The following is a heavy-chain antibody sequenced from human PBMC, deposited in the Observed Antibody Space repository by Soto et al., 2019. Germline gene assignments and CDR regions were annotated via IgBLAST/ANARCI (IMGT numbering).Heavy chain of an antibody. J-gene: IGHJ4*02. CDR2: ISGSGGST. CDR3: AKDRRIVLMVYAISVDSPFDY. D-gene: IGHD2-8*01. CDR1: GFTLSSYA. V-gene: IGHV3-23*01. Sequence: GSLRLSCAASGFTLSSYAVSWVRQAPGKGLEWVSAISGSGGSTYYADSVKGRFTISRDNSKNTLYLQMNSLRAEDTAVYYCAKDRRIVLMVYAISVDSPFDYWGQGTLLTVSS.